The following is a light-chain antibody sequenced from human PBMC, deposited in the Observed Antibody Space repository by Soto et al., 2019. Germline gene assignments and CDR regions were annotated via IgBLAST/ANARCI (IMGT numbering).Light chain of an antibody. J-gene: IGKJ3*01. Sequence: EIVLTQSPGTLSLSPGEGATLSYRAIQIVSVNSLAWYQQKGGQAPRLLIYAASTRATGVPDRFSGTGSGTDFALTISRLETDDSAVYYCQQYGGSPFTFGPGTKVD. CDR1: QIVSVNS. CDR3: QQYGGSPFT. CDR2: AAS. V-gene: IGKV3-20*01.